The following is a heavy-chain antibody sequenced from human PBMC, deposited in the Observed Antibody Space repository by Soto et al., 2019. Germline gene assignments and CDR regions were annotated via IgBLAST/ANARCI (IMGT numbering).Heavy chain of an antibody. CDR2: IKQDGSEK. Sequence: GGSLRLSCAASGFTFSSYWMSWVRQAPGKGLEWVANIKQDGSEKYYVDSVKGRFTISRDNAKNSLYLQMNSLRAEDMAVYYCADSLYGSGSPNGYWGQGTLVTVSS. J-gene: IGHJ4*02. D-gene: IGHD3-10*01. CDR3: ADSLYGSGSPNGY. CDR1: GFTFSSYW. V-gene: IGHV3-7*01.